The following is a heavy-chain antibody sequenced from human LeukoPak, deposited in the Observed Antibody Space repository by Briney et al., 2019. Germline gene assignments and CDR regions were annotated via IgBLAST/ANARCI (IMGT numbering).Heavy chain of an antibody. V-gene: IGHV3-74*03. D-gene: IGHD2-8*02. CDR2: ISPEGSGT. CDR1: GFSLSGYC. Sequence: GGSLRLSCAASGFSLSGYCMHWVRQAPGKGLVWVSRISPEGSGTTYADSVKGRFTISRDTAKNTVYLQMNSLRDEDAAVYHCTRVQAGRSGLMDVWGRGTTVTVSS. J-gene: IGHJ6*02. CDR3: TRVQAGRSGLMDV.